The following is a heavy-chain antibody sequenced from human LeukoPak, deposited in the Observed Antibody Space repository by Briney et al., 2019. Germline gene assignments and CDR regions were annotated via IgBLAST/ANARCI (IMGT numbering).Heavy chain of an antibody. J-gene: IGHJ3*02. Sequence: SVKVSCKASGGTFSSYAISWVRQAPGQGLEWMGGIIPIFGTANYAQKFQGRVTITADESTSTAYMELSSLRSEDTAVYYCARVRDYGSGPSDAFDIWGQGTMVTVSS. D-gene: IGHD3-10*01. V-gene: IGHV1-69*13. CDR2: IIPIFGTA. CDR3: ARVRDYGSGPSDAFDI. CDR1: GGTFSSYA.